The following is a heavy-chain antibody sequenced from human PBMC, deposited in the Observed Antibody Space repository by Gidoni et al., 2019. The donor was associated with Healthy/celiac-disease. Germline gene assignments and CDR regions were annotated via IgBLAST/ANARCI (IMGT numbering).Heavy chain of an antibody. CDR3: ASAHDDCSGGSCYTEN. CDR1: GGTFSSYA. Sequence: QVQLVQSGAEVKKHGSSVKVSCKASGGTFSSYAISWVRQAPGQGLEWMGRIIPILGIANSAQKFQGRVTITADKSTSTAYMELSSLRSEDTAVYYCASAHDDCSGGSCYTENWGQGTLVTVSS. CDR2: IIPILGIA. J-gene: IGHJ4*02. V-gene: IGHV1-69*04. D-gene: IGHD2-15*01.